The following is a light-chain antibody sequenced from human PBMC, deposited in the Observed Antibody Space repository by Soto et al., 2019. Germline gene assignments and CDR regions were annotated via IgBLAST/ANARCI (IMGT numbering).Light chain of an antibody. J-gene: IGLJ3*02. Sequence: QSALTQPASVSGSPGQSITISCTGTSSDVGGYNYVSWYQQHPGKAHKLMIYDVSNRPSGVSNRFSGSKSGNTASLTISGLQGEDEADYYCSSYTSSGTLVVFGGGTKLTVL. V-gene: IGLV2-14*01. CDR2: DVS. CDR1: SSDVGGYNY. CDR3: SSYTSSGTLVV.